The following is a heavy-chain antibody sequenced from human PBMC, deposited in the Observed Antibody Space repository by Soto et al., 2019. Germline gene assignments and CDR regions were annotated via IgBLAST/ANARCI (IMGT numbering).Heavy chain of an antibody. D-gene: IGHD3-16*01. V-gene: IGHV4-34*01. Sequence: NPSETLSLTGAVSGGSFRGYFWSWIRQSPDKGLEWIGEINDSGSTYYNPSFKSRLTISVDTSKSQISLTLTSVTAADSAVYYCQGGDFWGQGTRVTVSS. CDR2: INDSGST. J-gene: IGHJ4*02. CDR3: QGGDF. CDR1: GGSFRGYF.